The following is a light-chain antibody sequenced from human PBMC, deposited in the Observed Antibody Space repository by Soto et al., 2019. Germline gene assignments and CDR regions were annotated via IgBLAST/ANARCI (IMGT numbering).Light chain of an antibody. CDR2: GAS. V-gene: IGKV3-20*01. J-gene: IGKJ1*01. Sequence: EIWLTQSPGSLSLSPGDRATLSCRASQSFSSTFFAWYQQKPGQAPRRLIYGASSRATGIPDRFSGSGSGKDFTLTISRLEPEDFAVYYCQQYASSVTFGQGTKVEIK. CDR3: QQYASSVT. CDR1: QSFSSTF.